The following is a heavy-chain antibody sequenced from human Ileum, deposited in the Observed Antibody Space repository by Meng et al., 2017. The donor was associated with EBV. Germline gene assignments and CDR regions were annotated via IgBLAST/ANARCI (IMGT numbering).Heavy chain of an antibody. V-gene: IGHV4-4*02. D-gene: IGHD1-7*01. CDR2: VYHRGDT. CDR1: GDSISSDIW. Sequence: QASGPGRVKPSWTLSLTCTVSGDSISSDIWWSWVRQPPGKGLEWIGEVYHRGDTNYNPSLKSRVDISVDKSKNQFYLSLFSVTAADTAVYYCGRDQGRELINHWGQGTLVTVSS. J-gene: IGHJ4*02. CDR3: GRDQGRELINH.